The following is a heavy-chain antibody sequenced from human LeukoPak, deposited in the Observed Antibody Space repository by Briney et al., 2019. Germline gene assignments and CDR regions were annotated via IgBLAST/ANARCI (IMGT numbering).Heavy chain of an antibody. CDR3: ARDEYSGLYYYMDV. CDR1: GFSFSSYE. CDR2: IGSTTNSI. V-gene: IGHV3-48*03. D-gene: IGHD5-12*01. Sequence: GGSLRLSCAASGFSFSSYEMNWVLQAPGKGLEWVSYIGSTTNSIYYADSVKGRFTISRDNAKKSLHLQMNSLRAEDTAVYYCARDEYSGLYYYMDVWGKGTTVTVSS. J-gene: IGHJ6*03.